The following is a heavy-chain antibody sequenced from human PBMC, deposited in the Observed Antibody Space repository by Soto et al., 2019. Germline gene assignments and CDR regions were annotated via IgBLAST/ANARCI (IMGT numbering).Heavy chain of an antibody. Sequence: EVQLLESGGGLVQPGGSLRLSCAASGFTFSSYAMSWVRQAPGKGLEWVSGISGSGGGTYYADSVKGRLTISRDNSKNTLFLRMNSLRAEDTAVYYCASSSSNLGYDYWGQGTLVTVSS. CDR1: GFTFSSYA. D-gene: IGHD5-12*01. CDR3: ASSSSNLGYDY. V-gene: IGHV3-23*01. CDR2: ISGSGGGT. J-gene: IGHJ4*02.